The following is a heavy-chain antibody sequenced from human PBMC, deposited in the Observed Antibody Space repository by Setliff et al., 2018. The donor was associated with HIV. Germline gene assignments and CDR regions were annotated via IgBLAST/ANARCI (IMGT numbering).Heavy chain of an antibody. D-gene: IGHD3-16*02. CDR2: IYYNGGT. CDR3: ARHLAEADRYRFSRVHGALKY. V-gene: IGHV4-59*01. CDR1: GGSITSYY. Sequence: SETLSLTCTVSGGSITSYYWSWIRQTPGKRLEYIGYIYYNGGTNYNPSLKSRVTISLDTSKNQFSLSLRSVTAADTAVYFCARHLAEADRYRFSRVHGALKYWGQGALVTVSS. J-gene: IGHJ4*02.